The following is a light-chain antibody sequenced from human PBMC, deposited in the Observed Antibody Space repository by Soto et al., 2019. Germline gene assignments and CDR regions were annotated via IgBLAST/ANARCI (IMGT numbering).Light chain of an antibody. V-gene: IGKV3-15*01. CDR2: GAS. J-gene: IGKJ1*01. Sequence: EIVLTQSPGTLSLSPGERATLSCRASQSVSSSYLAWYQQKPGQAPRLLIYGASTRATGIPARFSGGGSGTEFTLTISRLKSEDFAVYYCQQYNNWPPWTFGQGTKVDIK. CDR1: QSVSSSY. CDR3: QQYNNWPPWT.